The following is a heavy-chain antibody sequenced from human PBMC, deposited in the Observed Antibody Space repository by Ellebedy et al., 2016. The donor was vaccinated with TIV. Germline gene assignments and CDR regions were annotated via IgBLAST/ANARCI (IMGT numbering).Heavy chain of an antibody. CDR2: IKFSGST. CDR1: GGSISSSSYY. V-gene: IGHV4-39*01. CDR3: ARHASYYDNSGYSGYYFDY. D-gene: IGHD3-22*01. Sequence: MPGGSLRLSCTVSGGSISSSSYYWGWLRPPPGTGLGWKGSIKFSGSTYYNPSLKSRVTTSVDTSKNQFSLKLSSVTAADKAVYYCARHASYYDNSGYSGYYFDYWGQGTLVTVSS. J-gene: IGHJ4*02.